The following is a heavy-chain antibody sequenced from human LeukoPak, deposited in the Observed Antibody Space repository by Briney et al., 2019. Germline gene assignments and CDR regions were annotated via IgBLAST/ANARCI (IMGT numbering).Heavy chain of an antibody. CDR3: ASPSGSCGWYRYYFDY. V-gene: IGHV3-30*04. CDR2: ISYDGSNK. D-gene: IGHD6-19*01. Sequence: PGRSLRLSCAASGFTFSSYAMHWVRQAPGKGLEWVAVISYDGSNKYYADSVKGRFTISRDNSKNTLYLQMNSLRAEDTAVYYCASPSGSCGWYRYYFDYWGQGTLVSVSS. CDR1: GFTFSSYA. J-gene: IGHJ4*02.